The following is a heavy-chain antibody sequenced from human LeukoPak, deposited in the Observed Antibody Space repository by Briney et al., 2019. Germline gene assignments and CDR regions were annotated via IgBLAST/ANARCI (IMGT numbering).Heavy chain of an antibody. CDR2: ISDIGSI. D-gene: IGHD2/OR15-2a*01. Sequence: SETLSLTCTVSGGSISSSSYYWGWIRQPPGKGLEWIAYISDIGSINYNPSLKSRVTISLDTSKNQFSLKLSSVTAADTAVYYCAGHHPRNTVDFWGQGALVTVSS. J-gene: IGHJ4*02. CDR1: GGSISSSSYY. CDR3: AGHHPRNTVDF. V-gene: IGHV4-61*05.